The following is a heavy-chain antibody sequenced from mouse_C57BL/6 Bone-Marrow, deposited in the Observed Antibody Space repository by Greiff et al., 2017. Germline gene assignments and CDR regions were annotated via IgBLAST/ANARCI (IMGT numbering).Heavy chain of an antibody. D-gene: IGHD4-1*01. CDR2: IDPNRGGN. J-gene: IGHJ1*03. V-gene: IGHV1-72*01. Sequence: QVQLQQPGAELVTPGASVKLSCKASGYTFTSYWMHWVKQRPGRGLEWIGRIDPNRGGNKSNEKVKSKATLTVDKPSSTAYMQLSSLTSEDSAVYYWARRTNWDWYWYFDVWGTGTTVTVSS. CDR3: ARRTNWDWYWYFDV. CDR1: GYTFTSYW.